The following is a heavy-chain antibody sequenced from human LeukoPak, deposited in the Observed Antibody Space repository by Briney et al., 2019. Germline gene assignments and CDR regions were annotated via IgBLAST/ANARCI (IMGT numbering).Heavy chain of an antibody. CDR3: ARGLWGYCSSTSCPPHYYYYGMDV. J-gene: IGHJ6*02. Sequence: PSETLSLTCAVYGGSFSGYYWSWIRQPPGKGLEWIGEINHSGSTNYNPSLKSRVTISVDTSKNQFSLKLSSVTAADTAVYYCARGLWGYCSSTSCPPHYYYYGMDVWGQGTTVTVSS. V-gene: IGHV4-34*01. CDR2: INHSGST. D-gene: IGHD2-2*01. CDR1: GGSFSGYY.